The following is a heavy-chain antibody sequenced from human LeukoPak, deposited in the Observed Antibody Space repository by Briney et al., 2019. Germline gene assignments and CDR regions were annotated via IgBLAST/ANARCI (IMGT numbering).Heavy chain of an antibody. CDR2: INSDGSST. V-gene: IGHV3-74*01. CDR3: AREGVRYYDSSGFDP. Sequence: GGSLRLSCAASGVTFSSYWMPWVRQAPGKGLVWISRINSDGSSTSYADSVKGRFTISRDNAKNTLYLQMNSLSAEDTAVYYCAREGVRYYDSSGFDPWGQGTLVTVSS. D-gene: IGHD3-22*01. CDR1: GVTFSSYW. J-gene: IGHJ5*02.